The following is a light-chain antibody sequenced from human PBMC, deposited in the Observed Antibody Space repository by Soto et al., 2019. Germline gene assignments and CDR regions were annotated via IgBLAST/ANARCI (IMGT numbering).Light chain of an antibody. CDR2: AAS. CDR3: QKYNIGAFT. Sequence: DIQMTQSPSSLSASVGDRVTITCRANQGISNYLAWYQQKPGKVSKLLIYAASTLQSGVPFRFSGSGCGTAFTITISSLQHEDVANYYCQKYNIGAFTFGPGTKVDIK. CDR1: QGISNY. J-gene: IGKJ3*01. V-gene: IGKV1-27*01.